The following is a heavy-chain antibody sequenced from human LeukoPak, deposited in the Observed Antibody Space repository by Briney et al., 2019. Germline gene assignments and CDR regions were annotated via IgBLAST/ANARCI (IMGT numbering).Heavy chain of an antibody. D-gene: IGHD5-24*01. CDR1: GGTFSSYA. CDR3: ARVGMATIFPWFDP. V-gene: IGHV1-69*13. J-gene: IGHJ5*02. CDR2: IIPIFGTA. Sequence: VASVKVSCKASGGTFSSYAISWVRQAPGQGLEWMGGIIPIFGTANYAQKFQGRVTITADESTSTAYMELSSLRSEDTAVYYCARVGMATIFPWFDPWGQGTLVTVSS.